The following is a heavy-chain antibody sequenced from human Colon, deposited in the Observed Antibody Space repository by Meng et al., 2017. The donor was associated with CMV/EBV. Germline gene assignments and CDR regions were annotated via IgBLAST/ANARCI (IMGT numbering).Heavy chain of an antibody. J-gene: IGHJ4*02. CDR3: VRESWYFDF. D-gene: IGHD6-13*01. Sequence: QVQLVQSGTELKKPWASWKVACKHPGYSFTANHLHWLRQAPGQGLEWMGWIYPQDGGTYFAQKFQDRVTLTRDTSITTAYMELSGLTSDDTAIYYCVRESWYFDFWGEGTLVTVSS. V-gene: IGHV1-2*02. CDR1: GYSFTANH. CDR2: IYPQDGGT.